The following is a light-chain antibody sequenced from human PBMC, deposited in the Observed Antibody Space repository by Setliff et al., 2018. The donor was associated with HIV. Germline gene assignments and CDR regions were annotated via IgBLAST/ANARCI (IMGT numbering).Light chain of an antibody. CDR3: LIYEGGSFV. V-gene: IGLV7-43*01. Sequence: QAVVTQEPSLTVSPGGTVTLTCTSSAGPVTSAHYPSWFQQKPGQAPRPLIYSTRNKHSWTPARFSGSLLGGKPALTLSGVQPEDEAEYYCLIYEGGSFVFGLGTRSPS. CDR2: STR. J-gene: IGLJ1*01. CDR1: AGPVTSAHY.